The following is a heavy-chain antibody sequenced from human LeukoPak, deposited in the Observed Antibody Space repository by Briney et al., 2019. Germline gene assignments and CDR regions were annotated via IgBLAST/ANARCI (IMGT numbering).Heavy chain of an antibody. CDR2: ISDSGGNT. J-gene: IGHJ4*02. CDR1: GFTFSSCA. Sequence: GGSLRLSCAPSGFTFSSCAMTWVRQAPGEGLEWVSTISDSGGNTYYADSVKGRVTISRDNSKNTLYLQMNSLRAEDTAVYYCAKGSLHPGIFDYWGQGTLVTVSS. V-gene: IGHV3-23*01. CDR3: AKGSLHPGIFDY.